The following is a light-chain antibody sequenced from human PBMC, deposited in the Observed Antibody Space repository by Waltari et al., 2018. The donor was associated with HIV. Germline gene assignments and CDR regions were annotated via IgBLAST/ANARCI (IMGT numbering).Light chain of an antibody. CDR3: ASWDDNLRHWV. J-gene: IGLJ3*02. CDR2: RND. Sequence: QPKMTQAPSASKTPGPRITMSCSGSTSNIGNNFIYWYQQIPGAAPSFVMARNDQRPAGVPDRFSGTKSGTSAFLAITNLRLDDEATYVCASWDDNLRHWVFGGGTKLTVL. CDR1: TSNIGNNF. V-gene: IGLV1-47*01.